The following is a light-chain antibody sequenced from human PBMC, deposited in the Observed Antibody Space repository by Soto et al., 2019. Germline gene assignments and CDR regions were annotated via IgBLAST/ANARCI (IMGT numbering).Light chain of an antibody. CDR1: QSVGSY. CDR2: GAS. Sequence: EIVLTQSPATLSLSPGERVTLSCRASQSVGSYLAWYQQKPGQAPRLLIYGASNSATGIPARFSGSGSGTDFSLTISSLESEDFAVYYCQHRGKWPRTFGQGTKLEIK. CDR3: QHRGKWPRT. J-gene: IGKJ2*01. V-gene: IGKV3-11*01.